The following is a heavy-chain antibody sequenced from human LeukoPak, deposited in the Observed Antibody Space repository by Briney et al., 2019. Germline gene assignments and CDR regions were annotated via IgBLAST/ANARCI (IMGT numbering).Heavy chain of an antibody. Sequence: PGRSLRLSCAASGFTFSSYGMHWVRQAPGKGLEWVAVIWYDGSNKYYADSVKGRFTISRDNSKNTLYLQMNSLRAEDTAVYYCARGMGIMAVDARRWFDPWRQGTLVTVSS. CDR2: IWYDGSNK. CDR3: ARGMGIMAVDARRWFDP. V-gene: IGHV3-33*01. CDR1: GFTFSSYG. J-gene: IGHJ5*02. D-gene: IGHD1-26*01.